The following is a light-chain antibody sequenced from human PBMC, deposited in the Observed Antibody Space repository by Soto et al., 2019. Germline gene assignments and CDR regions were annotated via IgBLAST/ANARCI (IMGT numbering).Light chain of an antibody. V-gene: IGKV3-15*01. CDR2: GAS. CDR3: QQYNNWPRT. J-gene: IGKJ1*01. Sequence: EIVMTQSPATLSVSPGERATLSCRASQSVSSNLAWYQQKPGQAPRLLIYGASTRATGIPARFSGSGSGTELTLTITSLQSEDFAVYYCQQYNNWPRTFSQGTKVDIK. CDR1: QSVSSN.